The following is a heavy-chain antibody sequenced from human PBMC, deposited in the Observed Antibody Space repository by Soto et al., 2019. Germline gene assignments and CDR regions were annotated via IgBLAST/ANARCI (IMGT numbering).Heavy chain of an antibody. D-gene: IGHD1-26*01. V-gene: IGHV4-39*01. J-gene: IGHJ4*02. Sequence: PSETLSLTCAVSGDSISGYYWTWIRQPPGKGLEWVGSISYSGTTDYNPSLKSRVSLSVDTSKNQFSLKLRSVTAADTAVYYCARHGGATPVYWGQGTVVTVSS. CDR3: ARHGGATPVY. CDR1: GDSISGYY. CDR2: ISYSGTT.